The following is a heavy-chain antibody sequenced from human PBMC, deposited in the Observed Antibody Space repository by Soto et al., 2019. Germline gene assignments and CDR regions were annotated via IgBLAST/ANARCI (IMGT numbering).Heavy chain of an antibody. CDR2: IGSSSSYI. Sequence: EVQLVESGGGLVKPGGSLRLSCAASGFTFSSYSMNWVRQAPGKGLEWVSSIGSSSSYIYYADSVKGRFTISRDNAKNYLYLQMNSLRAEDTAVYYCARDIIGGGYYWSVKPSYYYYGMDVWGQGTTVTVSS. CDR1: GFTFSSYS. CDR3: ARDIIGGGYYWSVKPSYYYYGMDV. V-gene: IGHV3-21*01. J-gene: IGHJ6*02. D-gene: IGHD3-22*01.